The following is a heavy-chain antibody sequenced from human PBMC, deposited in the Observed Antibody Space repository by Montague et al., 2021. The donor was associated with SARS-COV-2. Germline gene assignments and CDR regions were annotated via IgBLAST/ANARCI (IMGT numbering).Heavy chain of an antibody. CDR3: ARYGSYFEH. J-gene: IGHJ4*02. D-gene: IGHD1-26*01. CDR2: IYYDGST. CDR1: GGSIRSYY. V-gene: IGHV4-59*03. Sequence: TLSLTSTVSGGSIRSYYWSWIRQTPGKGLEWIGYIYYDGSTNYNPSLKSRVTMSVDSSKNQFSLRLSSVTAADTAVYYCARYGSYFEHWGQGTLVTVSS.